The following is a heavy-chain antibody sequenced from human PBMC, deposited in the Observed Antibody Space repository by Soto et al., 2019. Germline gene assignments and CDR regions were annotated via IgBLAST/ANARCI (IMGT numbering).Heavy chain of an antibody. CDR1: GYNFKSFD. CDR2: LKPSSGEA. D-gene: IGHD3-3*01. CDR3: VSDKWSSNFEYFGMDV. V-gene: IGHV1-8*02. J-gene: IGHJ6*02. Sequence: QVQLVQSGAEVKKPGASVKVSCKASGYNFKSFDINWVRQASGQGLEWMGWLKPSSGEAGYAEKFQGRLTMTRDTSTKTVSMELLRLTSEDTAVYYCVSDKWSSNFEYFGMDVWGHGTTVIVS.